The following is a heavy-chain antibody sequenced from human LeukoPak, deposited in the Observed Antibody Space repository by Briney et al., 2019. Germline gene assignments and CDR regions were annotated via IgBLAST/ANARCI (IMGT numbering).Heavy chain of an antibody. CDR2: IYTDGSYT. Sequence: GGSLRLSCEGSGFTFSKYWMHWVRQAPGKGLVWVSSIYTDGSYTFYADSVKGRFTISRDNAKNMLYLQMNTLRVEDAAVYYCAKDLYHETAGWGQGTQVTVSS. J-gene: IGHJ4*02. D-gene: IGHD2-2*01. CDR3: AKDLYHETAG. V-gene: IGHV3-74*01. CDR1: GFTFSKYW.